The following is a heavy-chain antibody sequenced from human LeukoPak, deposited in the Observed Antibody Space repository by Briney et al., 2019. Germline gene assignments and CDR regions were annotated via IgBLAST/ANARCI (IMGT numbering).Heavy chain of an antibody. CDR1: GFSVSSNY. D-gene: IGHD3-10*01. J-gene: IGHJ4*02. CDR2: IYSDGST. CDR3: ARDKEGGSGSMDY. V-gene: IGHV3-53*01. Sequence: GGSLRLSCAASGFSVSSNYMNWVRQAPGKGLEWVSIIYSDGSTDYADSVKGRFTISRDNSKNTLSLQMNSLRAGDTAVYYCARDKEGGSGSMDYWGLGTLVTVSS.